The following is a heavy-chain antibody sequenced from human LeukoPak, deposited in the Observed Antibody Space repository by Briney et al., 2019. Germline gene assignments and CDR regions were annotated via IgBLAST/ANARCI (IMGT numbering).Heavy chain of an antibody. CDR1: GYTFTGYY. CDR2: INPNSGGT. J-gene: IGHJ4*02. Sequence: GASVKVSCKASGYTFTGYYMHWVRQAPGQGLEWMGWINPNSGGTNYAQKFQGRVTMSRDTSISTPYMELSRLRSDDTAVYYCARDPYCSSTSCKLWGQGTLVTVSS. D-gene: IGHD2-2*01. V-gene: IGHV1-2*02. CDR3: ARDPYCSSTSCKL.